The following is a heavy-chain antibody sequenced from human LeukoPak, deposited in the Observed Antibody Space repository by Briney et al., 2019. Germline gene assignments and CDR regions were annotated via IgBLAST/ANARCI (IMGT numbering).Heavy chain of an antibody. CDR2: ISGPGPST. D-gene: IGHD5-24*01. V-gene: IGHV3-23*01. J-gene: IGHJ3*01. CDR3: AKDEMPNAFDL. Sequence: GGSLRLSCAASGFSFRRYAMNWVRQAPGRGLEWVAVISGPGPSTVYADSVKGRFTISRDNSKNTLFLQLDSLRVEDTAIYYCAKDEMPNAFDLWGQGTMVTVSS. CDR1: GFSFRRYA.